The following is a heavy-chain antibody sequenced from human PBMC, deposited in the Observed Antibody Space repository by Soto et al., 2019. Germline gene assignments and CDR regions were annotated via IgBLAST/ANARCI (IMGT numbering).Heavy chain of an antibody. CDR3: ARGLHRGDLLRAGNRYYFDY. V-gene: IGHV1-3*01. D-gene: IGHD3-10*01. Sequence: GASVKVSCKASGYTFTSYAMHWVRQAPGQRLEWMGWINAGNGNTKYSQKFQGRVTITRDTSASTAYMELSSLRSEDTAVYYCARGLHRGDLLRAGNRYYFDYWGQGTLVTVSS. J-gene: IGHJ4*02. CDR2: INAGNGNT. CDR1: GYTFTSYA.